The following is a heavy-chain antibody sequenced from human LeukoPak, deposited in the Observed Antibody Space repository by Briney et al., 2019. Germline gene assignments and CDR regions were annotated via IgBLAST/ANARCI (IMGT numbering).Heavy chain of an antibody. CDR2: IIPIFGTA. V-gene: IGHV1-69*13. D-gene: IGHD6-13*01. CDR3: ASNPPRAGDFNY. J-gene: IGHJ4*02. CDR1: GGTFSSYA. Sequence: SVKVSCKASGGTFSSYAISWVRQAPGQGLEWMGGIIPIFGTANYAQKLQGRVTITADESTSTAYMELSSLRPEDTAVYYCASNPPRAGDFNYWGQGALVTVSS.